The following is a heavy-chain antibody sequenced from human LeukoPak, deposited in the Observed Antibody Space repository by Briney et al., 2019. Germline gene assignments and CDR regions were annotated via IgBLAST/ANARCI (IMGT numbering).Heavy chain of an antibody. V-gene: IGHV3-21*01. CDR1: GFTFSSYS. D-gene: IGHD3-3*01. CDR3: ARSSYYDFWTAFDI. Sequence: AGSLRLSCAASGFTFSSYSMNWVRQAPGKGLEWVSSISSSSSYIYYADSVKGRFTISRDNAENSLYLQMNSLRAEDTAVYYCARSSYYDFWTAFDIWGQGTMVTVSS. CDR2: ISSSSSYI. J-gene: IGHJ3*02.